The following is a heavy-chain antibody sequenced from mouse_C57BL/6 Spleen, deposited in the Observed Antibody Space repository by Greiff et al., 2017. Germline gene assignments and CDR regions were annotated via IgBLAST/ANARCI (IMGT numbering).Heavy chain of an antibody. J-gene: IGHJ2*01. D-gene: IGHD2-4*01. CDR1: GYAFSSSW. V-gene: IGHV1-82*01. Sequence: VQLQPSGPELVKPGASVKISCKASGYAFSSSWMNWVKQRPGKGLEWIGRIYPGDGDTNYNGKFKGKATLTADKSSSTAYMQLSSLTSEDSAVYFCAGEEDYDYDASDYWGQGTTLTVSS. CDR3: AGEEDYDYDASDY. CDR2: IYPGDGDT.